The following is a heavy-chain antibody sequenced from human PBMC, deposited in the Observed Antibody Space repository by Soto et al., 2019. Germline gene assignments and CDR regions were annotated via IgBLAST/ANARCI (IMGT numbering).Heavy chain of an antibody. CDR1: GFFFSSYT. Sequence: EVPLLESGGGLVQPGGSLRLSCVGSGFFFSSYTMTWVRQAPGKGLEWVSSFSATSENTYYADSVRCRFTISRDNSKNTLFLQMNSLTAEDTAMYYCAKARDQQWVRLPFDYWGQGILVIVSS. D-gene: IGHD6-19*01. CDR2: FSATSENT. J-gene: IGHJ4*02. V-gene: IGHV3-23*01. CDR3: AKARDQQWVRLPFDY.